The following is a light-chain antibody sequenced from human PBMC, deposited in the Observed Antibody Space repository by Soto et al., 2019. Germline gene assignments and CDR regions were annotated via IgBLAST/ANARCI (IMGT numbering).Light chain of an antibody. CDR1: SSDVGGYKY. J-gene: IGLJ1*01. V-gene: IGLV2-14*01. CDR2: EVS. Sequence: QSALTQPASVSGSPGQSITISCSGTSSDVGGYKYVSWYQQHPGKAPKLMIYEVSNRPSGVSDRFFGSKSGNTASLTISGLQAEDEADYYCCSYTSSTTYVFGTGTKVTVL. CDR3: CSYTSSTTYV.